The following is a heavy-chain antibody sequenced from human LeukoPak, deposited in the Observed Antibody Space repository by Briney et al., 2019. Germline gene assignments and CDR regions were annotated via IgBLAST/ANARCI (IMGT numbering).Heavy chain of an antibody. D-gene: IGHD4-17*01. CDR1: GFTFSTYA. V-gene: IGHV3-23*01. CDR2: IRGSGGST. Sequence: GGSLRLSCAASGFTFSTYAMSWVHQAPGKGLEWVSGIRGSGGSTYYADSVKGRFTISRDNSKNTLYLQMNSLRAEDTALYYCAKASRGTLTTVINWFDPWGQGTLVTVSS. J-gene: IGHJ5*02. CDR3: AKASRGTLTTVINWFDP.